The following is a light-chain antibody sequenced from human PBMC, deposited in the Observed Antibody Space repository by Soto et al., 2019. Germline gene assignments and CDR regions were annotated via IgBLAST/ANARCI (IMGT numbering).Light chain of an antibody. CDR1: QSVSSY. V-gene: IGKV3-11*01. CDR3: QQRSNWPPT. J-gene: IGKJ1*01. Sequence: EIVLIQSPATLSLSPGERSTLSCMAIQSVSSYLAWYQQKPGQAPRLLIYDASTRATGIPARFSGSGSGTDFTLTITSLEPEDFEVYYCQQRSNWPPTFGQGTKVDIK. CDR2: DAS.